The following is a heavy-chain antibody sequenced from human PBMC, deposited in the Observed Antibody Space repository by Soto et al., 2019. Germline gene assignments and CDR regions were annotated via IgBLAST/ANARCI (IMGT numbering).Heavy chain of an antibody. D-gene: IGHD3-10*01. CDR2: IYNTGST. CDR3: ASRNYYGSGSYHYYFDY. CDR1: GCSFTNYY. Sequence: PSETLSLTCTFSGCSFTNYYWSWIRQPPGRGLEWIGYIYNTGSTNYNPSLKSRVTISVDTSKNQFSLKLSSVTAADTAVYYCASRNYYGSGSYHYYFDYWGQGTLVTVSS. J-gene: IGHJ4*02. V-gene: IGHV4-59*08.